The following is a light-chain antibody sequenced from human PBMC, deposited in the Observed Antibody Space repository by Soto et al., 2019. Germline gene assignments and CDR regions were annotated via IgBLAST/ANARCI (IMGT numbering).Light chain of an antibody. Sequence: DIQMTQSPSSLSASVGDRVTITCRASQSINKFLNWYQQKPGKAPKFLIYAASSLESWVPSRFSGSGSGTDFTLTISSLQPEDFATYYCQQSYSTPLTFGRGTKVEIK. CDR1: QSINKF. V-gene: IGKV1-39*01. CDR2: AAS. J-gene: IGKJ4*01. CDR3: QQSYSTPLT.